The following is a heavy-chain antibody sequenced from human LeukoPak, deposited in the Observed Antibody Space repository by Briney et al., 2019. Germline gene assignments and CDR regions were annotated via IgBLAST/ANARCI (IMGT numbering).Heavy chain of an antibody. CDR2: IRYDGSNQ. CDR1: GYTFTSYY. CDR3: TRDVRSKYFDL. J-gene: IGHJ2*01. D-gene: IGHD4-11*01. V-gene: IGHV3-33*01. Sequence: SCKASGYTFTSYYMHWVRQAPGKGLEWVVVIRYDGSNQYYADSVKGRFTISRDNSKNTLYLQMNSLRAEDTAVYYCTRDVRSKYFDLWGRGTLATVSS.